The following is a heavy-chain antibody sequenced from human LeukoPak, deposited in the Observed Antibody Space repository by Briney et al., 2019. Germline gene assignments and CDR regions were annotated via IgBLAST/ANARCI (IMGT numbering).Heavy chain of an antibody. CDR3: AKLHSDIAAAGNDAFDT. J-gene: IGHJ3*02. Sequence: PPGGSLRLSCAASGFTFSSYGMHWVRQAPGKGLEWVAVISYDGSNKYYADSVKGRFTISRDNSKNTLYLQMNSLRAEDTAVYYCAKLHSDIAAAGNDAFDTWGQGTMVTVSS. V-gene: IGHV3-30*18. CDR2: ISYDGSNK. D-gene: IGHD6-13*01. CDR1: GFTFSSYG.